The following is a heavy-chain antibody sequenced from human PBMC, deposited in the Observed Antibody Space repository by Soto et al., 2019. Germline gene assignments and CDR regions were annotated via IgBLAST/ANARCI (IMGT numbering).Heavy chain of an antibody. J-gene: IGHJ6*02. Sequence: PGGSRRRSWAASGFSLSNYGMHWVRQTPGKGLEWVAVISSDGSNKYYADSVKGRFTFSRDNSKNTLYLQMNSLSAEDTAVFYCARDYFGGKPYNSYYGMDVWGQGTTVTVSS. D-gene: IGHD2-15*01. CDR1: GFSLSNYG. V-gene: IGHV3-30-3*01. CDR2: ISSDGSNK. CDR3: ARDYFGGKPYNSYYGMDV.